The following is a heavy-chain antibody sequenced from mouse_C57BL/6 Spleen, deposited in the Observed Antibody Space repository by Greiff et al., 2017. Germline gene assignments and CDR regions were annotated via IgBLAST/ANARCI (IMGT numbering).Heavy chain of an antibody. J-gene: IGHJ2*01. CDR1: GYTFTSYT. CDR3: ARGSNDFYDY. CDR2: INPSSGYT. D-gene: IGHD2-5*01. V-gene: IGHV1-4*01. Sequence: QLKQSGAELARPGASVKMSCKASGYTFTSYTMHWVKQRPGPGLEWVGYINPSSGYTKYNQKFKDKATLTADKSSSTAYMQLSRLTSEDAAVNYCARGSNDFYDYWGQGTTLTVSS.